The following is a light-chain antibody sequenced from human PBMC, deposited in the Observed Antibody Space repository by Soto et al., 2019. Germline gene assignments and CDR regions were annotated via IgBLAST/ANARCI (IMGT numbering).Light chain of an antibody. CDR2: AAS. V-gene: IGKV1-39*01. CDR3: QQYYSSPYT. CDR1: QSVTSN. Sequence: DIPMTQSPSSLSASIGDRVTITCRASQSVTSNLNWYQQKFGETPKLLMYAASNLQGGVPSRFSGSGSGTDFTLTISSLQPEDFATYYCQQYYSSPYTFGHGTKLEV. J-gene: IGKJ2*01.